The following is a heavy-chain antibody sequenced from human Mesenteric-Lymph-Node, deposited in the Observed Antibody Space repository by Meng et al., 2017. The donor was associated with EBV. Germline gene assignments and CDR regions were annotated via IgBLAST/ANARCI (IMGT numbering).Heavy chain of an antibody. J-gene: IGHJ5*02. CDR1: GYTFTGYY. CDR2: INPNTGGT. V-gene: IGHV1-2*04. Sequence: QVLLVQSGAEGKKPGASVKVSCKASGYTFTGYYIHWVRQAPGQGLEWMGWINPNTGGTKYAQKFQGWVTLTRDTSISTAYMELSRLRSDDTAVYYCARGRYELIWGLFDPWGQGTLVTVSS. D-gene: IGHD1-1*01. CDR3: ARGRYELIWGLFDP.